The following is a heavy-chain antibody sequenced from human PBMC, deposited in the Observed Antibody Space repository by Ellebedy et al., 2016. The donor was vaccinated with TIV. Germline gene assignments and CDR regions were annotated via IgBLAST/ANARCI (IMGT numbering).Heavy chain of an antibody. CDR2: INSVGTNT. V-gene: IGHV3-20*04. CDR1: GFTVDDYG. Sequence: GESLKLSXAATGFTVDDYGMSWARQAPGKGLVCVSRINSVGTNTDYADSVKGRFTISRDNAKNSLYLQINSLRAEDTAVYYCAKEGKNDGDLDYWGQGSLVTVSS. D-gene: IGHD4-17*01. CDR3: AKEGKNDGDLDY. J-gene: IGHJ4*02.